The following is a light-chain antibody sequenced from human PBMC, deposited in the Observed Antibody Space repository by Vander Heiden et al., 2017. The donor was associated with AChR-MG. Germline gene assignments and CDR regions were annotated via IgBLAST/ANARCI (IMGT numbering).Light chain of an antibody. CDR2: GNS. CDR3: QAYDSSLSGWV. J-gene: IGLJ3*02. V-gene: IGLV1-40*01. CDR1: RSHIGAGYD. Sequence: QSVLTQPPSVSGAPGQRVTISCTRSRSHIGAGYDVHWYQQLPGTDPRLLIYGNSNRRSGVPDRFSGSKSGTSASVAITGLEAEDEADYYCQAYDSSLSGWVFGGGTKLTVL.